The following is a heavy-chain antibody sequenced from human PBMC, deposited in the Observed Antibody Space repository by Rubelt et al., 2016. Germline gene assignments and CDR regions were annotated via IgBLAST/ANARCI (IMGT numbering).Heavy chain of an antibody. CDR1: GYTLTELS. J-gene: IGHJ4*02. V-gene: IGHV1-24*01. Sequence: QVQLVQSGAEVKKPGASVKVSCKVSGYTLTELSMHWVRQAPGKGLEWMGGFDPENGETIYAQKFQCRVTMTEDTSTDTAYMGLGSRRSEDTAVYYCATGIVVVPAHVPARDYWGQGTLVTVSS. D-gene: IGHD2-2*01. CDR2: FDPENGET. CDR3: ATGIVVVPAHVPARDY.